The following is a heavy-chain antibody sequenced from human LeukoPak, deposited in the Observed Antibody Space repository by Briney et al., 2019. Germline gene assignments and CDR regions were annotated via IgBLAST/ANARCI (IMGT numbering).Heavy chain of an antibody. CDR3: AREPRFGVVMNYFDY. D-gene: IGHD3-3*01. J-gene: IGHJ4*02. V-gene: IGHV3-21*01. Sequence: KPGGSLRLSCAASGFTFSSYSMNWVRQAPGKGLEWVSSISSSSSYIYYADSVKGRFTISRDNAKNSLYLQMSSLRAEDTAVYYCAREPRFGVVMNYFDYWGQGTLVTVSS. CDR1: GFTFSSYS. CDR2: ISSSSSYI.